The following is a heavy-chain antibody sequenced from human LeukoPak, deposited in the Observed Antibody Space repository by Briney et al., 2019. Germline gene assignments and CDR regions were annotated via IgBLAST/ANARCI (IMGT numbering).Heavy chain of an antibody. CDR1: GFTFKSYA. V-gene: IGHV3-64*05. Sequence: GGSPRLSCSASGFTFKSYAMHWVRQAPGKGLEYVSSINTNGANTYYADSVKGRFTISRDSSRNTVYVQMNSLTPEDTAVYYCVKGLDYSSSQMDSWGQGTLVTVSS. J-gene: IGHJ4*02. CDR3: VKGLDYSSSQMDS. D-gene: IGHD6-6*01. CDR2: INTNGANT.